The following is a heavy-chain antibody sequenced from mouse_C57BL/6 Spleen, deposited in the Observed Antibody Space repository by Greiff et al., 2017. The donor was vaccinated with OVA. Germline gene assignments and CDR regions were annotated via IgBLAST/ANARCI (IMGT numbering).Heavy chain of an antibody. CDR1: GYTFTSYW. D-gene: IGHD2-5*01. J-gene: IGHJ1*03. CDR3: ARTSLYYSNPYWYFDV. CDR2: LDPSDSYT. Sequence: QVQLKQPGAELVMPGASVKLSCKASGYTFTSYWMHWVKQRPGQGLEWIGELDPSDSYTNYNQKFKGKSTLTVDKSSSTAYMQLSSLTSEDSAVYYCARTSLYYSNPYWYFDVWGTGTTVTVSS. V-gene: IGHV1-69*01.